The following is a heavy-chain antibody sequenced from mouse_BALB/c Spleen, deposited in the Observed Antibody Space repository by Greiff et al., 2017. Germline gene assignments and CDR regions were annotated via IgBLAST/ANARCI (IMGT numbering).Heavy chain of an antibody. J-gene: IGHJ3*01. CDR3: NAYYYSSSYDWFAY. D-gene: IGHD1-1*01. CDR1: GFNIKDYY. CDR2: IDPVNGDT. V-gene: IGHV14-4*02. Sequence: VQLQQSGAELVRSGASVKLSCTASGFNIKDYYMHWVKQRPEQGLEWIGWIDPVNGDTEYAPKFQGKATMTADTSSNTAYLQLSSLTSEDTAVFYCNAYYYSSSYDWFAYWGQGTLVTVSA.